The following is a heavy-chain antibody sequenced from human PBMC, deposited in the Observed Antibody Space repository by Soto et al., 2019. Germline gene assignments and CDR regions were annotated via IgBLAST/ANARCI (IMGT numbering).Heavy chain of an antibody. J-gene: IGHJ5*02. CDR2: ISSGGVYI. Sequence: EVQIVESGGGLVQPGGSLRLSCNFSFSMYSMDWVRQAPGKGLEWVASISSGGVYIKYADSVKGRFTTSRDNAKNSVSPQMNSLRVDDTALYFCTRDQGGSYDSWFDPWGQGTLVTVS. D-gene: IGHD1-26*01. CDR3: TRDQGGSYDSWFDP. CDR1: FSMYS. V-gene: IGHV3-21*02.